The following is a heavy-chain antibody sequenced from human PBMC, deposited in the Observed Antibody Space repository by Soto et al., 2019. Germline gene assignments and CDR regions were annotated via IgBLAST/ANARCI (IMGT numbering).Heavy chain of an antibody. Sequence: QVQLVQSGAEVKKPGASVKVSCEASGYTFITYGISWVRQAPGQGLEWMGWISSYNGNTNYAQKLQGRVTMTTDTSTTTAYMERRSLRSDDTAVYYCARGRPTSIIRARDYYYAMDVWGQGTTVTVSS. CDR1: GYTFITYG. D-gene: IGHD3-3*01. J-gene: IGHJ6*02. V-gene: IGHV1-18*01. CDR3: ARGRPTSIIRARDYYYAMDV. CDR2: ISSYNGNT.